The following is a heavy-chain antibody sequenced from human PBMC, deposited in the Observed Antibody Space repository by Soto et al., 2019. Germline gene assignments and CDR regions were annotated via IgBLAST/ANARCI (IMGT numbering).Heavy chain of an antibody. V-gene: IGHV1-69*01. CDR1: GGTFSSYA. Sequence: QVQLVQSGAEVKKPGSSVKVSCKASGGTFSSYAISWVRQAPGQGLEWMGGIIPIFGTANYAQKFLGRVTISADESTSTAYMELSSLRSEDTAVYYCAREAGGYCTNGVCYAFDIWGQGTMVTVSS. D-gene: IGHD2-8*01. J-gene: IGHJ3*02. CDR3: AREAGGYCTNGVCYAFDI. CDR2: IIPIFGTA.